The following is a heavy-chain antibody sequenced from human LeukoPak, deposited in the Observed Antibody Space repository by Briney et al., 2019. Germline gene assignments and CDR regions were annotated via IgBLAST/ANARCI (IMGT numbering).Heavy chain of an antibody. V-gene: IGHV3-7*01. CDR2: IKQDGILK. CDR1: AFTFRNYW. J-gene: IGHJ5*02. CDR3: ARLGGETTRFDL. D-gene: IGHD3-16*01. Sequence: PGGSLRLSCAASAFTFRNYWMSWVRQAPGRGLDWVATIKQDGILKHYVDSVKGRFTIPRDNAANSLYLHMGSLRVEDTAVYYCARLGGETTRFDLWGQGALVTVSS.